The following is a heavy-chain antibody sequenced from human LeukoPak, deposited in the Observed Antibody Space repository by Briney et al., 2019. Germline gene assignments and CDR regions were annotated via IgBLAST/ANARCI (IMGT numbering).Heavy chain of an antibody. D-gene: IGHD1-26*01. CDR1: GFTFSSYG. CDR3: ARVGIGSAFDI. V-gene: IGHV3-33*01. CDR2: IWYDGSNK. J-gene: IGHJ3*02. Sequence: PGGSLRLSCAASGFTFSSYGMHWVRQAPGKGLEWVAVIWYDGSNKYYADSVKGRFTISRDNSKNTLYLQMNSLRAEDTAVYYCARVGIGSAFDIWGQGTMVTVSS.